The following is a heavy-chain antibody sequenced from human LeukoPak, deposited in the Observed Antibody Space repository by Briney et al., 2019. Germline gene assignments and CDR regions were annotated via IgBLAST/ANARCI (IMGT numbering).Heavy chain of an antibody. J-gene: IGHJ3*02. V-gene: IGHV3-33*08. CDR2: IWYDGSNK. CDR1: GFTFSTYA. CDR3: ARGAYCSGSCPGAFDI. Sequence: PGRSLRLSCAAPGFTFSTYAMYWVRQAPGKGLEWVSIIWYDGSNKFYADSVKGRFTISRDNSKNTLYLQMNSLRAEDTAVYYCARGAYCSGSCPGAFDIWGQGTMVTVSS. D-gene: IGHD2-15*01.